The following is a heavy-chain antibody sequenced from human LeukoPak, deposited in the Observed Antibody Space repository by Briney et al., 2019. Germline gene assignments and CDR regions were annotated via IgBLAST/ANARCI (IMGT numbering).Heavy chain of an antibody. Sequence: LSLTCTVSGGSISSYYWSWIRQAPGKGLEWVSYISSSGSTIYYADSVKGRFTISRDDAKNSLYLQMNSLRAEDTAVYYCAREGDYYDSSGYSGDAFDIWGQGTMVTVSS. CDR3: AREGDYYDSSGYSGDAFDI. CDR1: GGSISSYY. V-gene: IGHV3-11*01. CDR2: ISSSGSTI. D-gene: IGHD3-22*01. J-gene: IGHJ3*02.